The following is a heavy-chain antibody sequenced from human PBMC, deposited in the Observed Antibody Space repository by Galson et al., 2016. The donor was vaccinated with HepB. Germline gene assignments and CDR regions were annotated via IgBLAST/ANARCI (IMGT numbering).Heavy chain of an antibody. Sequence: SLRLSCAASGLTFSSYAMRWVRQAPGKGLEWVSSISSRGGRTYYTDSVKGRFTVSRDNSKNTLYVQMNTLRAEDTAVYYCAKEALTGGWFNYWGQGTLLTVSS. CDR1: GLTFSSYA. CDR3: AKEALTGGWFNY. D-gene: IGHD6-19*01. J-gene: IGHJ4*02. CDR2: ISSRGGRT. V-gene: IGHV3-23*01.